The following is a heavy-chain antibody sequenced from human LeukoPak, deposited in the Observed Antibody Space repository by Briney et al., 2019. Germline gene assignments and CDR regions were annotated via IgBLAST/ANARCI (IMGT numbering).Heavy chain of an antibody. CDR2: ISGSGGST. J-gene: IGHJ4*02. CDR3: AKDGLAGPMFDDILTGYFDY. V-gene: IGHV3-23*01. D-gene: IGHD3-9*01. CDR1: GFTFSSYA. Sequence: PGGSLRLSCAASGFTFSSYAMSWVRQAPGKGLEWVSAISGSGGSTYYADSVKGRFTISRDNSKNTLYLQMNSLRAEDTAVYYCAKDGLAGPMFDDILTGYFDYWGRGTLVTVSS.